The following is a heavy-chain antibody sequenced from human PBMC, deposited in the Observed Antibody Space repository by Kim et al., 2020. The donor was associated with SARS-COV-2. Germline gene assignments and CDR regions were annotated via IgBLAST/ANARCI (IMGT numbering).Heavy chain of an antibody. Sequence: SETLSLTCAVYGGSFSGYYWSWIRQPPGKGLEWIGEINHSGSTNYNPSLKSRVTISVDTSKNQFSLKLSSVTAADTAVYYCARGQQQLVPAFDYWGQGTLVTVSS. J-gene: IGHJ4*02. D-gene: IGHD6-13*01. V-gene: IGHV4-34*01. CDR2: INHSGST. CDR1: GGSFSGYY. CDR3: ARGQQQLVPAFDY.